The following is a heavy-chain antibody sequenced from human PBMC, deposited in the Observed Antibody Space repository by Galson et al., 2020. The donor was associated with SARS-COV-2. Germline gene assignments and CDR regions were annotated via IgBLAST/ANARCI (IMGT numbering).Heavy chain of an antibody. CDR1: GFTFSGSA. D-gene: IGHD1-1*01. CDR2: IRSKANSYAT. CDR3: TRHTERRSDYYYGMDV. Sequence: TGGSLRLSCAASGFTFSGSAMHWVRQASGKGLEWVGRIRSKANSYATAYAVSVKGRFTISRDDSKNTAYLQMNSLKTEDTAVYYCTRHTERRSDYYYGMDVWGQGTTVTVSS. V-gene: IGHV3-73*01. J-gene: IGHJ6*02.